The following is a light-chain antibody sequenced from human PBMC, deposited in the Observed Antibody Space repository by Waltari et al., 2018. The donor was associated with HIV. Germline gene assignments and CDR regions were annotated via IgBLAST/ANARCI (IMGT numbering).Light chain of an antibody. Sequence: DVLATQFPLSLTVSPVESASISCRATESLRHRNGRNTLDWYFQRPGHTPRLLIYLASNRASGVPDRFVGGGSGTDFTLRSTRVEAADVGIYFCLQNIRAPFAFGQGT. V-gene: IGKV2-28*01. J-gene: IGKJ2*01. CDR3: LQNIRAPFA. CDR1: ESLRHRNGRNT. CDR2: LAS.